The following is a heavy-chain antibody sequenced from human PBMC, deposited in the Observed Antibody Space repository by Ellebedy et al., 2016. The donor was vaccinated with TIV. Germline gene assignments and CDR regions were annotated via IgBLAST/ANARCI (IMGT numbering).Heavy chain of an antibody. V-gene: IGHV3-23*01. Sequence: PGGSLRLSCAASGFSFSNAWMHWVRQAPGKGLEWVSVISGSGRTTYYAASVKCRFTISRDNSRNTLYLQMNSLRAEDTAVYYCAKDAAFHPTNFDYWGQGTLVTVSS. CDR2: ISGSGRTT. CDR1: GFSFSNAW. CDR3: AKDAAFHPTNFDY. J-gene: IGHJ4*02. D-gene: IGHD1-1*01.